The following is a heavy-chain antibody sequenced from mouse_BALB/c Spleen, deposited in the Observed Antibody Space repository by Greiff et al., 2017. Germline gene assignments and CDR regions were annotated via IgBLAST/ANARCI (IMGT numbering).Heavy chain of an antibody. V-gene: IGHV1-9*01. D-gene: IGHD2-4*01. Sequence: QVQLKQSGAELMKPGASVKISCKATGYTFSSYWIEWVKQRPGHGLEWIGEILPGSGSTNYNEKFKGKATFTADTSSNTAYMQLSSLTSEDSAVYYCARRGLRRYFDYWGQGTTLTVSS. CDR2: ILPGSGST. CDR3: ARRGLRRYFDY. CDR1: GYTFSSYW. J-gene: IGHJ2*01.